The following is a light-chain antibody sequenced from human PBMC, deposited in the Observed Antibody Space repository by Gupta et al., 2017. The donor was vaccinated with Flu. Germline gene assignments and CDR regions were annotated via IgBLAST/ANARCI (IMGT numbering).Light chain of an antibody. CDR1: QSLLHSNGYNY. V-gene: IGKV2-28*01. J-gene: IGKJ3*01. CDR3: MQALQTPFT. Sequence: DIVMTHSPLFLPVTPGEPASISCRSSQSLLHSNGYNYLDWYLQKPGQSPQLLIYLGSNRASGVPARFSGSGSGTDFTLKISRVEAEDVGVYYCMQALQTPFTFGHGTKVDIK. CDR2: LGS.